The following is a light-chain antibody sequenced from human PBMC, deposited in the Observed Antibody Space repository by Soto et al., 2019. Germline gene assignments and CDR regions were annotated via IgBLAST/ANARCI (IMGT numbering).Light chain of an antibody. CDR3: CSYAGSYTHYV. V-gene: IGLV2-11*01. CDR2: EVS. CDR1: SSDVGDYNY. J-gene: IGLJ1*01. Sequence: QSALTQPASVSGSPGQSITISCTGTSSDVGDYNYVSWYQQHPGKAPKLMIYEVSKRPSGVPDRFSGSKSGNTASLTISGLQAEDEADYYCCSYAGSYTHYVFGTGTKVTVL.